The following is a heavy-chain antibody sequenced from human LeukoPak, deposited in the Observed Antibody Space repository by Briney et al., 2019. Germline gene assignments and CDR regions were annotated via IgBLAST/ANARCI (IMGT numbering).Heavy chain of an antibody. CDR1: GFTFSTYN. CDR2: ITSSSSYI. J-gene: IGHJ4*02. CDR3: ARSGKIYFDWLLDY. D-gene: IGHD3-9*01. V-gene: IGHV3-21*01. Sequence: GGSLRLSCAASGFTFSTYNMNWVRQAPGKGLEWVSSITSSSSYIYYADSVKGRFTISWDNAKKSLYLQMNSLRAEDTAVYYCARSGKIYFDWLLDYWGQGTLVTVSS.